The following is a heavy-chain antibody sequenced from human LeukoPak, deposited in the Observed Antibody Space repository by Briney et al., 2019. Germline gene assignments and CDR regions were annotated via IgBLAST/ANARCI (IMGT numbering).Heavy chain of an antibody. J-gene: IGHJ2*01. CDR3: ARVYYSSSYDYWYFDL. CDR1: GFTFSSYW. D-gene: IGHD6-13*01. Sequence: SGGSLRLSCVASGFTFSSYWMTWVRQAPGKGLEWVANIKTDGSQIYYVDSVKGRFTISRDNAKNSLYLQMNSLRAEDTAVYYCARVYYSSSYDYWYFDLWGCGTLVTVSS. CDR2: IKTDGSQI. V-gene: IGHV3-7*03.